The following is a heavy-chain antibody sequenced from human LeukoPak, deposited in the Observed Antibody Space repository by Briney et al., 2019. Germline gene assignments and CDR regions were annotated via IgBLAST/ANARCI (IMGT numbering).Heavy chain of an antibody. D-gene: IGHD3-10*01. J-gene: IGHJ4*02. V-gene: IGHV4-39*07. Sequence: SETLSLTCTVSGGSISSSNSYWGWIRQPPGQGLEWIATVFYSGSPYYNPSLKSRITISMDTSKNQFSLKLSSVTAADTAVYYCASGSGSYLFDYWGQGTLVTVSS. CDR2: VFYSGSP. CDR3: ASGSGSYLFDY. CDR1: GGSISSSNSY.